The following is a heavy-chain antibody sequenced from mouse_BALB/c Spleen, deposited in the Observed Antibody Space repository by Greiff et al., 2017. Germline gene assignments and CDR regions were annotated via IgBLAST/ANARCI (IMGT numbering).Heavy chain of an antibody. CDR3: ARHEKVRRDPYFDV. CDR2: ISSGGSYT. V-gene: IGHV5-6*01. J-gene: IGHJ1*01. Sequence: EVKLVESGGDLVKPGGSLKLSCAASGFTFSSYGMSWVRQTPDKRLEWVATISSGGSYTYYPDSVKGRFTISRDNAKNTLYLQMSSLKSEDTAMYYCARHEKVRRDPYFDVWGAGTTVTVSS. CDR1: GFTFSSYG. D-gene: IGHD2-14*01.